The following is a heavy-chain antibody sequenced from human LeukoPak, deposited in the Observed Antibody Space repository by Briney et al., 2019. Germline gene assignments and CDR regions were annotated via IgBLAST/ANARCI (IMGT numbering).Heavy chain of an antibody. D-gene: IGHD6-13*01. J-gene: IGHJ4*02. V-gene: IGHV3-7*01. CDR1: GFTFSSYW. CDR2: IKQDGNEK. Sequence: PGGSLRLSCAASGFTFSSYWMSWVRQAPGKGLEWVANIKQDGNEKYYVDSVKGRFTISRDNTKNSVYLQMSSLRAEDTAVYYCARRRDIAAAYFDYWGQGTLVTVSS. CDR3: ARRRDIAAAYFDY.